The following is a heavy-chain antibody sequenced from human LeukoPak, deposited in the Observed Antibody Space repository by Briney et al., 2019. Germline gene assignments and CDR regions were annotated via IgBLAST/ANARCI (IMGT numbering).Heavy chain of an antibody. D-gene: IGHD3-9*01. J-gene: IGHJ5*02. CDR2: MRYGEGDT. CDR1: GFTFNAFG. Sequence: PGGSLRLSCAASGFTFNAFGMHLVRQVPGKGLEWVAFMRYGEGDTYYRDSVRGRFAISRDNAKNTLYLQMNSLRPEDTAIYYCAKDWISDWSNYFDPWGQGTQVTVSS. V-gene: IGHV3-30*02. CDR3: AKDWISDWSNYFDP.